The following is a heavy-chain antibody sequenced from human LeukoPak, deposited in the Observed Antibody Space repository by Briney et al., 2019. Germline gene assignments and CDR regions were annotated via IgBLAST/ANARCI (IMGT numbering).Heavy chain of an antibody. CDR2: IGNDGKT. CDR1: GFTVSTNY. V-gene: IGHV3-53*01. J-gene: IGHJ4*02. Sequence: GGSLRLSCAASGFTVSTNYMSWVRQAPGKGLECVSVIGNDGKTYYANSVKGRFTISRDNAKNSLYLQMNSLRAEDTAIYYCAKTGNPATGDYWGQGTLVTVSS. D-gene: IGHD1-1*01. CDR3: AKTGNPATGDY.